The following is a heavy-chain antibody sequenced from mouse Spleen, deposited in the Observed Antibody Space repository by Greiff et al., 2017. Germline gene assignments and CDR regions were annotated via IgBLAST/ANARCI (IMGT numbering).Heavy chain of an antibody. J-gene: IGHJ2*01. CDR2: INPNNGGT. V-gene: IGHV1-22*01. Sequence: VQLKESGPELVKPGASVKMSCKASGYTFTDYNMHWVKQSHGKSLEWIGYINPNNGGTSYNQKFKGKATLTVNKSSSTAYMELRSLTSEDSAVYYCAAYYRYDGYYFDYWGQGTTLTVSS. CDR3: AAYYRYDGYYFDY. CDR1: GYTFTDYN. D-gene: IGHD2-14*01.